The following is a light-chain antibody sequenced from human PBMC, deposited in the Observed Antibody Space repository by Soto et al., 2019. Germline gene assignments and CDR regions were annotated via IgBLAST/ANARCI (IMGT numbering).Light chain of an antibody. CDR1: QSVSSSS. Sequence: EGVLTQSPVTLSLSPGERATLSCRASQSVSSSSLAWYQQRPGQAPRLIIYGTSSRATGIPDRFSGSGSGTDFTLTISRLEPEDFAVYFCQRYGSSPMITFGQGTRLEIK. CDR2: GTS. V-gene: IGKV3-20*01. CDR3: QRYGSSPMIT. J-gene: IGKJ5*01.